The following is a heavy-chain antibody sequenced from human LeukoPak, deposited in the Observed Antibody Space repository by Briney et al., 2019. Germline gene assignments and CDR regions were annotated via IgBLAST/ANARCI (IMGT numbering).Heavy chain of an antibody. J-gene: IGHJ3*01. V-gene: IGHV3-7*05. CDR2: INQDGVEK. D-gene: IGHD5-24*01. CDR1: GFTFTTYW. Sequence: PGGSLRLSCAASGFTFTTYWMSWLRQAPGKGLEWVANINQDGVEKYYVASVRGRLTISRDNAKNSMYVQMNSLRAEDTAVYYCARGFDGYYGFDLWGQGTMVTVSS. CDR3: ARGFDGYYGFDL.